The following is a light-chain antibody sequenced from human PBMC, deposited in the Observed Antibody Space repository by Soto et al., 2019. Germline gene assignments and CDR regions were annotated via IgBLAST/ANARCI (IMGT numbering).Light chain of an antibody. CDR3: QQGYSNPWT. CDR1: QSIGTY. CDR2: PAS. J-gene: IGKJ1*01. Sequence: DIQMTQSPSSLSASVGYRVTITCRASQSIGTYLHWYQQKPGKAPKLLIYPASNLQSGVPSRFSGSGSGTDFTLTMNSLLPEDFETYYCQQGYSNPWTFGQGTKVDIK. V-gene: IGKV1-39*01.